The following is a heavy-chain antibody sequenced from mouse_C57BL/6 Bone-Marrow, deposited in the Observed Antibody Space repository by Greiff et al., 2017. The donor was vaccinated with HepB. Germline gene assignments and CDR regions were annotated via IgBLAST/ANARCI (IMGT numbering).Heavy chain of an antibody. CDR2: ISSGSSTI. CDR3: ARPGALGGYYFDY. Sequence: EVNVVESGGGLVKPGGSLKLSCAASGFTFSDYGMHWVRQAPEKGLEWVAYISSGSSTIYYADTVKGRFTISRDNAKNTLFLQMTSLRSEDTAMYYCARPGALGGYYFDYWGQGTTLTVSS. V-gene: IGHV5-17*01. D-gene: IGHD3-3*01. CDR1: GFTFSDYG. J-gene: IGHJ2*01.